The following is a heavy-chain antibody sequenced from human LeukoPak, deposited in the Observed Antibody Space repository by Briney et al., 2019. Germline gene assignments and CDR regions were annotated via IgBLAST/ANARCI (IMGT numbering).Heavy chain of an antibody. D-gene: IGHD3-10*01. CDR2: IKSEIEGGTT. CDR3: ALAWFGESRDGLNI. J-gene: IGHJ3*02. V-gene: IGHV3-15*01. Sequence: GGSLRLSCAASGFTLTNDFMTWVRQAPGKGLEWVGRIKSEIEGGTTDHAASVKGRFAISRDESTNTLFLQMNSLRNEDTAVYSCALAWFGESRDGLNIWGRGSMVVVSS. CDR1: GFTLTNDF.